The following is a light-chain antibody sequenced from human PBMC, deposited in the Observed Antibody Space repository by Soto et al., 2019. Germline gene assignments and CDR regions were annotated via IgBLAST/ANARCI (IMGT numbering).Light chain of an antibody. CDR3: QAWDSSTACVV. CDR1: KLGDKY. Sequence: SYELTHPPSVSVSPGQTASITCSGDKLGDKYACWYQQKPGQSPVLVIYQDSKRPSGIPERFSGSNSGNTATLTISGTQAMDEADYYCQAWDSSTACVVFGGGTKVTVL. CDR2: QDS. V-gene: IGLV3-1*01. J-gene: IGLJ2*01.